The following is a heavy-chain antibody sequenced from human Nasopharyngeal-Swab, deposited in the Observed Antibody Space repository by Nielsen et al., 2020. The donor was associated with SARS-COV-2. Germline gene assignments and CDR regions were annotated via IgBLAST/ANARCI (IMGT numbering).Heavy chain of an antibody. Sequence: GESLKISCAASGFTFSSYSMNWVRQAPGQVLEWVSSISSSSSYIYYADSVKGRFTISRDNAKNSLYLQMNSLRAEDTAVYYCARDGSSSSWYETGAFDIWGQGTMVTVSS. V-gene: IGHV3-21*01. J-gene: IGHJ3*02. D-gene: IGHD6-13*01. CDR2: ISSSSSYI. CDR3: ARDGSSSSWYETGAFDI. CDR1: GFTFSSYS.